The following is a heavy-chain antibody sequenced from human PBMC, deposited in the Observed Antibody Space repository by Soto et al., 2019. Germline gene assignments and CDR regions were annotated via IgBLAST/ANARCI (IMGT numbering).Heavy chain of an antibody. D-gene: IGHD6-13*01. J-gene: IGHJ5*02. CDR2: IDWDDDK. Sequence: SGPTLENPTQTLTLTCTFSGFSLSTSGMRVSWIRQPPGKALEWLARIDWDDDKFYSTSLKTRLTISKDTSKNQVVLTMTNMDPVDTATYYCARGVSSSGWFDPWGEGTLVTVSS. V-gene: IGHV2-70*04. CDR3: ARGVSSSGWFDP. CDR1: GFSLSTSGMR.